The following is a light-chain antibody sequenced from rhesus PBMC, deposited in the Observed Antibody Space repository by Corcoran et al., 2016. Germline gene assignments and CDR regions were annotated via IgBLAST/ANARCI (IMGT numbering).Light chain of an antibody. CDR1: SSDIGGYNY. V-gene: IGLV2-13*02. CDR3: TSYAGDRGYV. J-gene: IGLJ1*01. CDR2: EVN. Sequence: QSALTQSPSVSGSPGQSVTISCTGTSSDIGGYNYVSWYQQHAGKAPRIIIYEVNKRPSGVSDRFSGSKSATTASLTISGLQTEDEADYSRTSYAGDRGYVFGTGTRLTVL.